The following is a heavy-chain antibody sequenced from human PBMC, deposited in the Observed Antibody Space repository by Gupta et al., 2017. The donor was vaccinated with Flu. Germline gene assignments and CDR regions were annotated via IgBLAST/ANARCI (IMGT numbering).Heavy chain of an antibody. J-gene: IGHJ2*01. CDR3: ARPSSSSWYFDL. CDR1: GDTFSNYA. Sequence: QVQLVQSGAEVKKPGSSVKVSCKASGDTFSNYAINWVRQAPGQGLEWMGGFIPIFRTPTYAQKFQGRVTITADESTSTGYMELRSLRSEDTAVYYCARPSSSSWYFDLWGRGTPVTVSS. CDR2: FIPIFRTP. D-gene: IGHD6-6*01. V-gene: IGHV1-69*01.